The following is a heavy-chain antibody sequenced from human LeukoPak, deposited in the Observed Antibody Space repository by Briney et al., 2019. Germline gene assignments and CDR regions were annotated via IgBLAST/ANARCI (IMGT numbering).Heavy chain of an antibody. CDR3: ARVNYYDSSGYFNLDY. Sequence: SQTLSLTCTVSGGSISSGGYYWSWIRQHPGKGLEWIGYIYYSGSTYYNPSLKSRVTISVDTSKNQFSLKLSSVTAADTAVYYCARVNYYDSSGYFNLDYWGQGTLVTVSS. CDR1: GGSISSGGYY. J-gene: IGHJ4*02. V-gene: IGHV4-31*03. CDR2: IYYSGST. D-gene: IGHD3-22*01.